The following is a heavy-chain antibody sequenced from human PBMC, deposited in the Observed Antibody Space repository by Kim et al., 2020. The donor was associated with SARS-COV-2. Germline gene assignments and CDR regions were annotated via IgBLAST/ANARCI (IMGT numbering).Heavy chain of an antibody. D-gene: IGHD3-9*01. CDR2: IWYDGSNK. CDR1: GFTFSSYG. V-gene: IGHV3-33*01. Sequence: GGSLRLSCVASGFTFSSYGMHWVRQAPGKGLEWVAIIWYDGSNKYYVDSVKGRFTISRDNSKNTLYLQMNSLRAEDTAVYYCARDESRLRYFDWLSMDVWGQGTTVTVSS. J-gene: IGHJ6*02. CDR3: ARDESRLRYFDWLSMDV.